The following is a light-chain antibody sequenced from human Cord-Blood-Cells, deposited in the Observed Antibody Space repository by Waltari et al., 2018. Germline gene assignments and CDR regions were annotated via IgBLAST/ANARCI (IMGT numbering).Light chain of an antibody. V-gene: IGKV1-27*01. J-gene: IGKJ1*01. Sequence: DIKMTQSPSSLPASVGDRVTITCRASQGISNYLAWYQQKPGKVPKLLIYAASTLQSGVPSRFSGSGSGTDFTLTIRSLQPEDVATYYCQKYNSAPFGQGTKVEIK. CDR1: QGISNY. CDR2: AAS. CDR3: QKYNSAP.